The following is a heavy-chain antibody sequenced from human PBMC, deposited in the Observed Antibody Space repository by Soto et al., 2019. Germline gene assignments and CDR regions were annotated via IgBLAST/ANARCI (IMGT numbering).Heavy chain of an antibody. CDR1: GGSISSGDYY. CDR3: ARGMAEEQIFYYFDY. D-gene: IGHD3-9*01. CDR2: IYYSGST. J-gene: IGHJ4*02. Sequence: PSETLSLTCSVSGGSISSGDYYWNWIRQPPGKGLEWIGHIYYSGSTYYNSSLKSRVTISLDTSKNQFSLKLSSVTAADTAVYYCARGMAEEQIFYYFDYWGQGALVTVSS. V-gene: IGHV4-30-4*01.